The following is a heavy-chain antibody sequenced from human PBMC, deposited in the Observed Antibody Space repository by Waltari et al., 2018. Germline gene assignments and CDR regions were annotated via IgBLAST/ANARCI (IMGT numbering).Heavy chain of an antibody. D-gene: IGHD3-10*01. CDR1: NGSFSGHF. Sequence: QVQFQQWGAGLLKPSETLSLTCVVHNGSFSGHFWSWLRLTPGKGLEWIGEINDSGFTNYNPSLESRVTLSVDKSKIHFSLNLTSVTAADTSVYYCARSRLWRGLDAFDLWGQGTVVTVSS. J-gene: IGHJ3*01. V-gene: IGHV4-34*01. CDR2: INDSGFT. CDR3: ARSRLWRGLDAFDL.